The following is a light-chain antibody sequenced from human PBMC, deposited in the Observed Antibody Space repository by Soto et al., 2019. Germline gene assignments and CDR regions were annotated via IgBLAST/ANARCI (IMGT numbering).Light chain of an antibody. J-gene: IGKJ3*01. Sequence: DIVMTQSPLSLPVTPGEPASISCRSTQSLLHSNGYYYVDWYLQRPGQSPQLLIYLGSNRASGVPDRFSGSGSGTDFTLEISRVEAEDVGIYYCMQALQTPFTFGPGTKVDI. CDR2: LGS. V-gene: IGKV2-28*01. CDR1: QSLLHSNGYYY. CDR3: MQALQTPFT.